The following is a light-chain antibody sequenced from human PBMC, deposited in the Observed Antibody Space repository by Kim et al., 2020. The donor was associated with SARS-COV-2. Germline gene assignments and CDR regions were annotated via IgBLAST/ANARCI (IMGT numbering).Light chain of an antibody. J-gene: IGLJ3*02. CDR1: SGSIASNY. CDR3: QSYDSSPWV. V-gene: IGLV6-57*04. CDR2: EDN. Sequence: NFMLTQPHSVSESQGKTVTISCTRSSGSIASNYVQWYQQRPGSAPTTVIYEDNQRPSGVPDRFSGSIDSSSNSASLTISGLKTEDEADYYCQSYDSSPWVFGGGTQLTVL.